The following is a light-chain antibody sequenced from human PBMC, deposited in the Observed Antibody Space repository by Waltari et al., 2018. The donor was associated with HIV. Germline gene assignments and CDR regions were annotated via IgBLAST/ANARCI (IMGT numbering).Light chain of an antibody. CDR3: YSTDSGDHHQGV. J-gene: IGLJ1*01. CDR1: ALPATS. V-gene: IGLV3-10*01. CDR2: DDN. Sequence: SYELKQPPSVSLSPGQTARITCSGEALPATSAYWYRQKPGQAPILVIYDDNKRPAAIPERFSGSKSGAVVTLTVNAAQVDDEGDYYCYSTDSGDHHQGVFGPGTTVSVL.